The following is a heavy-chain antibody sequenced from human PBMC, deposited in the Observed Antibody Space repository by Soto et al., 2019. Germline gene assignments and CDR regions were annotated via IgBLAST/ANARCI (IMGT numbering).Heavy chain of an antibody. D-gene: IGHD4-17*01. J-gene: IGHJ4*02. CDR1: GFTFSNAW. Sequence: EVQLVESGGGLVKPGGSLRLSCAASGFTFSNAWMSWVRQAPGKGLEWVGRIKSKTDCGTTYYAAPVKVRFTISRDQSKNTLYLQMNSLKTEDTAVYYCTTFVLGYGDFYYFDYWGQGTLVTVCS. CDR3: TTFVLGYGDFYYFDY. CDR2: IKSKTDCGTT. V-gene: IGHV3-15*01.